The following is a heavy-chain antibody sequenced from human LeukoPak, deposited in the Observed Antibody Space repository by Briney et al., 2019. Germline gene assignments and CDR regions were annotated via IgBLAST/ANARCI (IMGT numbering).Heavy chain of an antibody. V-gene: IGHV3-30-3*01. CDR2: ISYDGSNK. CDR1: GFTFSSYA. D-gene: IGHD2-15*01. CDR3: ARSVVATSGMDV. Sequence: GGSLRLSCAASGFTFSSYAMHWVRQAPVKGLEGVAVISYDGSNKYYADSVKGRFTISRDNSKNTLYLQMSSRRAEETAVYYCARSVVATSGMDVWGQGTTVTVSS. J-gene: IGHJ6*02.